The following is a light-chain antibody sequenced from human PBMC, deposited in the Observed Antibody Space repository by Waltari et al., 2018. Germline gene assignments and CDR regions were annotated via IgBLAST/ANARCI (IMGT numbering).Light chain of an antibody. CDR2: KAS. CDR1: QSINSW. CDR3: KQYNSYSRT. J-gene: IGKJ1*01. Sequence: DIQMTQSPSTLSASVGDRVTITCRASQSINSWLAWYQQKPGKAPNLLIYKASTLESGVPSRFSGSGSGTEFTLPISSLQPDDFATYYCKQYNSYSRTFGQGTKVEI. V-gene: IGKV1-5*03.